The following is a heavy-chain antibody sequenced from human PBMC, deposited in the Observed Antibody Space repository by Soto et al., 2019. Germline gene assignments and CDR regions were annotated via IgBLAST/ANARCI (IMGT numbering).Heavy chain of an antibody. J-gene: IGHJ6*02. V-gene: IGHV1-69*01. D-gene: IGHD5-12*01. CDR3: ARAPSESGGYVGIYYGMDV. CDR2: IIPIFGTA. CDR1: GGTFSSYA. Sequence: QVPLVQSGAEVKKPGSSVKVSCKASGGTFSSYAISWVRQAPGQGLEWMGGIIPIFGTANYAQKFQGRVTITADESTSTAYMELSSLRSEDTAVYYCARAPSESGGYVGIYYGMDVWGQGTTVTVSS.